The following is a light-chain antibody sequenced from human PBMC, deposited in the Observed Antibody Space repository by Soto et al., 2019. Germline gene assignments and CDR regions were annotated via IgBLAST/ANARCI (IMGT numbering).Light chain of an antibody. Sequence: QSALTQPASVSGSPGQSITISCTGTTSDVGGYNFVSWYQQHPGKAPKLTIYEVSNRPSGVSNRFSGSKSGNTAPLTISGLQAEDEADYYCSSYTSSRTLVFGGGTKLTVL. J-gene: IGLJ2*01. CDR1: TSDVGGYNF. V-gene: IGLV2-14*01. CDR3: SSYTSSRTLV. CDR2: EVS.